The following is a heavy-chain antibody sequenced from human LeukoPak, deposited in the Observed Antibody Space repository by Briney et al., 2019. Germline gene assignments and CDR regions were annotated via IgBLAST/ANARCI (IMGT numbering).Heavy chain of an antibody. V-gene: IGHV3-33*01. CDR1: GLTFSNYD. CDR3: ARRRGYYFDY. J-gene: IGHJ4*02. D-gene: IGHD3-16*01. Sequence: GRSLRLSCAASGLTFSNYDMYWVRQAPGKGLEWVALNADSVKGRFTISRDNSKNTLYLQMNSLRAEDTAVYYCARRRGYYFDYWGQGTLVTVSS.